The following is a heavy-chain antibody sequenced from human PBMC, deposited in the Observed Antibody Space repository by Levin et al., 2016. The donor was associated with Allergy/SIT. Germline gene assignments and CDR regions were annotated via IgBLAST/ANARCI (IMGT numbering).Heavy chain of an antibody. CDR2: IYHSGST. V-gene: IGHV4-4*02. Sequence: VRQAPGKGLEWIGEIYHSGSTNYNPSLKSRVTISVDKSKNQFSLKLSSVTAADTAVYYCARARYSSSWSSGWFDPWGQGTLVTVSS. J-gene: IGHJ5*02. CDR3: ARARYSSSWSSGWFDP. D-gene: IGHD6-13*01.